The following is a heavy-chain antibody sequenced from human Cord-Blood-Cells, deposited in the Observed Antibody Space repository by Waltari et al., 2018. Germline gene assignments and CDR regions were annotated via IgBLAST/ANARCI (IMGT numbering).Heavy chain of an antibody. CDR3: ARGFSGYYYGD. J-gene: IGHJ4*02. Sequence: QVQLQQWGAGLLKPSETLSLTCAVYGGSFSGYYWSWIRQPPGKGLEWIGEIKHSGSTNYNPSLKSRVTISVDTSKNQFSLKLSSVTAADTAVYYCARGFSGYYYGDWGQGTLVTVSS. V-gene: IGHV4-34*01. CDR2: IKHSGST. D-gene: IGHD3-22*01. CDR1: GGSFSGYY.